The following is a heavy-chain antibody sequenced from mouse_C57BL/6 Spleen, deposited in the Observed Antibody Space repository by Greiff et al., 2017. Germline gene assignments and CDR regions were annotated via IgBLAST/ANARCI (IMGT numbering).Heavy chain of an antibody. CDR1: GFSLTSYA. Sequence: QVQLKESGPGLVAPSQSLSITCTVSGFSLTSYAISWVRQTPGKCLEWIGVIWTGGDTNYNSALKSRLSITKNNSKSQVFLKMNSLQTDDTARYYCARKGSPYWYFDVWGTGTTVTVSS. D-gene: IGHD1-1*01. CDR3: ARKGSPYWYFDV. J-gene: IGHJ1*03. CDR2: IWTGGDT. V-gene: IGHV2-9-1*01.